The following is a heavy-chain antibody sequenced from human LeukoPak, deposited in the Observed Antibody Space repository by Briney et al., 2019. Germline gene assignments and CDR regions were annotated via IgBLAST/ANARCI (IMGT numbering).Heavy chain of an antibody. CDR3: AKGWEFRVVIPAAVS. CDR1: GFIFSSYA. D-gene: IGHD3-3*01. Sequence: GGSLRLSCEGSGFIFSSYAMTWARQAPGKGLQWVLSISGSGESTYYAHSMKGRFTISRDNSKNTLSLQMNSLRAEDTAVYFCAKGWEFRVVIPAAVSWGQGTLVTVSS. J-gene: IGHJ5*02. CDR2: ISGSGEST. V-gene: IGHV3-23*01.